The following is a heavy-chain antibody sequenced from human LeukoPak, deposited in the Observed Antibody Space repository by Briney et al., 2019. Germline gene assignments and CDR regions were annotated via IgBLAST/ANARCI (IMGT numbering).Heavy chain of an antibody. V-gene: IGHV4-61*02. J-gene: IGHJ4*02. CDR1: GGSISSGSYY. CDR3: VCSSTTDY. D-gene: IGHD2-2*01. Sequence: PSETLSLTCTVSGGSISSGSYYWSWIRQPAGKGLEWIGRIYTSGSTNHNPSLKSRVTISVDTSKNQFSLKLSSVTAADTAVYYCVCSSTTDYWGQGTPVTVSS. CDR2: IYTSGST.